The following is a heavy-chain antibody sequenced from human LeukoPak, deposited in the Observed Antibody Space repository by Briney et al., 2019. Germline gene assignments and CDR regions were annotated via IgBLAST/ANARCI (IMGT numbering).Heavy chain of an antibody. D-gene: IGHD5-18*01. Sequence: GASVKVSCKASGATFSSYAISWVRQAPGQGLEWMGGIIPIFGTANYAQKFQGRATITTDESTSTAYMELSSLRSEDTAVYYCARSLYATIQLWSNYYYYYMDVWGKGTTVTVSS. CDR3: ARSLYATIQLWSNYYYYYMDV. V-gene: IGHV1-69*05. J-gene: IGHJ6*03. CDR1: GATFSSYA. CDR2: IIPIFGTA.